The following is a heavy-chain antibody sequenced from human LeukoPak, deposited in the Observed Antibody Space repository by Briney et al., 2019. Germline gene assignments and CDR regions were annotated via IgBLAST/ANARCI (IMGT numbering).Heavy chain of an antibody. CDR2: INHSGRT. CDR1: GGSFSGYY. V-gene: IGHV4-34*01. CDR3: ARGYDWGVFDY. Sequence: SETLSLTCAVYGGSFSGYYWSWIRQPPGKGLEWIGEINHSGRTNYNPSLKSRVTISVDTSKNQFSLKLSSVTAADTAVYYCARGYDWGVFDYWGQGTLVTVSS. D-gene: IGHD3-16*01. J-gene: IGHJ4*02.